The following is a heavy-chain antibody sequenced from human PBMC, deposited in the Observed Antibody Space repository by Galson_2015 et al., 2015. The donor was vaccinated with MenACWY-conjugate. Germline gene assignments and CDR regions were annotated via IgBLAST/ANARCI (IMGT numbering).Heavy chain of an antibody. Sequence: TLSLTCSVSGASLSSGGYYWSWIRQHPGKGLEWIGHIHYSGRNYCNPSLQSRISMSVDTSENQFSLTLTSVTAADTAVYYCARDGYCGEDCFSTDRAYYYYMDVWGRGTTVTVYS. J-gene: IGHJ6*03. CDR3: ARDGYCGEDCFSTDRAYYYYMDV. V-gene: IGHV4-31*03. D-gene: IGHD2-21*01. CDR1: GASLSSGGYY. CDR2: IHYSGRN.